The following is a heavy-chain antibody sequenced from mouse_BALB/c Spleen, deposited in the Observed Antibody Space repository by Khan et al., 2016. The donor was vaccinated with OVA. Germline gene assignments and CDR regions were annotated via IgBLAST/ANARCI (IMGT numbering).Heavy chain of an antibody. J-gene: IGHJ4*01. CDR2: INTYTGEP. D-gene: IGHD2-10*01. CDR3: ARPPYFSYVMDN. V-gene: IGHV9-3-1*01. CDR1: GYTFTKSG. Sequence: QVRLQQSGPELKKPGETVKISCKASGYTFTKSGMNWVKQAPGKGLKWMGWINTYTGEPTYADDFKGRFAFSLETSASTAYLQINNLKNEDTATYFCARPPYFSYVMDNGGQGTSVTVSS.